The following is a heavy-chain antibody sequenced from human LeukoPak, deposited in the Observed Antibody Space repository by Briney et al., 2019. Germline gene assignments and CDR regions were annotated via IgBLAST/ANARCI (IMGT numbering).Heavy chain of an antibody. CDR3: ARGSGYYGGYYFDY. J-gene: IGHJ4*02. CDR1: GYTFTSYG. D-gene: IGHD3-22*01. Sequence: ASVKVSCKASGYTFTSYGISWVRQAPGQGLEWMGWINTDTGNPTYAQDFTGRFVFSLDTSVSTAYLQISSLKAEDTAVYYCARGSGYYGGYYFDYWGQGTLVTVSS. V-gene: IGHV7-4-1*02. CDR2: INTDTGNP.